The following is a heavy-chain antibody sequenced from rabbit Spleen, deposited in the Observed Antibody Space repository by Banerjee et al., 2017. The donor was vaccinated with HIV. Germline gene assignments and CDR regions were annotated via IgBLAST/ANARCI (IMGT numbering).Heavy chain of an antibody. D-gene: IGHD4-2*01. CDR1: GLDLSARYW. CDR2: IDVVKSGSA. J-gene: IGHJ4*01. CDR3: ARDAAGREDFNL. V-gene: IGHV1S45*01. Sequence: QAQLEESGGDLVKPGTSLPLTCKASGLDLSARYWICWVRQAAGKGLGWIACIDVVKSGSAYSATGAKGLFTITKTSSTTVTLQMTMLTAADTASYFCARDAAGREDFNLWGQGTLVTVS.